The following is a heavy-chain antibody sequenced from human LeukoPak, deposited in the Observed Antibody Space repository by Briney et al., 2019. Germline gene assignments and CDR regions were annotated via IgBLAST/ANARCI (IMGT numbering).Heavy chain of an antibody. CDR2: IYSGGST. Sequence: PGGSLRLSCAASGFTVSSNYMSWVRQAPGKGLEWVSVIYSGGSTYYADSVKGRFTISRDNSKNTLYLQMNGLRVEDTAVYYCARDYCSGGSCYYAFDIWGQGTMVTVSS. CDR1: GFTVSSNY. V-gene: IGHV3-66*01. J-gene: IGHJ3*02. D-gene: IGHD2-15*01. CDR3: ARDYCSGGSCYYAFDI.